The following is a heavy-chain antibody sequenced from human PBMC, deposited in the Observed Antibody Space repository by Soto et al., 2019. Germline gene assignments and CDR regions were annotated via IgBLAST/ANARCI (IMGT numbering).Heavy chain of an antibody. J-gene: IGHJ4*02. V-gene: IGHV3-23*01. Sequence: HGGSLRLSCAASGFTFSSYAMGWVRQAPGTELEWVSVIDGSGGDTSFADSVKGRFTISRDNSKNTLYLNMSSLRAEDTARYYCVKEMVDAAYVETSPFDFWGQGTLVTVSS. CDR2: IDGSGGDT. CDR3: VKEMVDAAYVETSPFDF. D-gene: IGHD2-15*01. CDR1: GFTFSSYA.